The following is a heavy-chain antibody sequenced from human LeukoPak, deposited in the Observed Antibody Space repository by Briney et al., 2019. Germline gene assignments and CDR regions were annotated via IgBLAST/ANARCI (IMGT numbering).Heavy chain of an antibody. CDR3: AATVMTTVTTVDYYYYYMDV. CDR1: GGSINNGGYY. Sequence: SETLSLTCTVSGGSINNGGYYWSWIRQHPGKGLEWIGYIYYSGSSYYNPSLRSRVTISVDTSKNHFSLKLSSVTAADTAVYYCAATVMTTVTTVDYYYYYMDVWGKGTTVTVSS. D-gene: IGHD4-17*01. V-gene: IGHV4-31*03. J-gene: IGHJ6*03. CDR2: IYYSGSS.